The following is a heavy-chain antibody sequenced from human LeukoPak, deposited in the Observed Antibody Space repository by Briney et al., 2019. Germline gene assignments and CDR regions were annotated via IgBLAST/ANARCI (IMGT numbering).Heavy chain of an antibody. CDR1: GDSIRNSY. Sequence: PAETLSLTCTVSGDSIRNSYWSWIRQPPGKVLEWMGYIPTSGHINYNPSLKSRVTIALQTSKNQVSLKVNSVTAADTAVYYCARDLSSGSRDYYYYYMDVSGNGTTVTVSS. D-gene: IGHD6-19*01. V-gene: IGHV4-59*01. CDR3: ARDLSSGSRDYYYYYMDV. J-gene: IGHJ6*03. CDR2: IPTSGHI.